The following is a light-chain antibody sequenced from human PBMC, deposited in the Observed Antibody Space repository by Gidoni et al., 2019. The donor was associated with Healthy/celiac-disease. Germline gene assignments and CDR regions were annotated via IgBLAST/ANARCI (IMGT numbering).Light chain of an antibody. CDR3: QQSYSTPLT. CDR2: AAS. J-gene: IGKJ4*01. Sequence: DIQMTKSPSSLSASVGDRVTITCRASQSISSYLNWYQQKPGKAPKLLIYAASSLQSGVPSRFSGSGSGTDFTLTINSLQPEDFATYYCQQSYSTPLTFGGGTKVEIK. V-gene: IGKV1-39*01. CDR1: QSISSY.